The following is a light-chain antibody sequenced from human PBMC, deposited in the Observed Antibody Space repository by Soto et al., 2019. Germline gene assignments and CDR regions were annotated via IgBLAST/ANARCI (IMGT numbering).Light chain of an antibody. V-gene: IGKV3-15*01. CDR3: QQYHNWPIT. CDR2: DAS. CDR1: QSVSSN. Sequence: RSCRASQSVSSNLAWHQQKPGQAPRILMYDASPRATGIPARFSGSGSGTEFTLTISSLQSEDFAVYSCQQYHNWPITFGQGTRLEI. J-gene: IGKJ5*01.